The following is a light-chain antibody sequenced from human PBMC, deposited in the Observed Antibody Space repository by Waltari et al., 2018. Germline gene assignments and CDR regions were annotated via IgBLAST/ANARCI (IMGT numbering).Light chain of an antibody. CDR3: QQRRNWPPT. J-gene: IGKJ1*01. CDR1: QSVDDY. CDR2: DAS. Sequence: VLTQSPATLSLSPGERATLSCRASQSVDDYMAWYQQKPGQSPSLLIYDASNRATGTPIRFSGSGFGTDFTLTISSLEPDDFAHYYCQQRRNWPPTFGQGTKVEIK. V-gene: IGKV3-11*01.